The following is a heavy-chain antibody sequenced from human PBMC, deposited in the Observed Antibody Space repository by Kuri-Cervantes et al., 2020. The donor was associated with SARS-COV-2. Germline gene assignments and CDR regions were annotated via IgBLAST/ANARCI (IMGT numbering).Heavy chain of an antibody. D-gene: IGHD1-26*01. CDR3: ATGSYYSAYDY. V-gene: IGHV4-59*01. CDR1: GCSISSYY. CDR2: IYYSGST. Sequence: SETLSLTCTVSGCSISSYYWGWIRQPPGKGLEWIGYIYYSGSTNYNPSLKSRVTISLDTSKNQFSLKLSSVTAADTAVYCCATGSYYSAYDYWGQGTLLTVSS. J-gene: IGHJ4*02.